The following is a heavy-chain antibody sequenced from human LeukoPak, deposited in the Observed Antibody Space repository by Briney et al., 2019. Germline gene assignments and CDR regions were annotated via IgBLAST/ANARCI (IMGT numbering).Heavy chain of an antibody. CDR2: ISSRGYT. CDR1: GSSVSNHW. Sequence: SETLSLTCTVSGSSVSNHWWIWIRQPAGKGLEWIGRISSRGYTNYNPSLKSRVATSVDTSKNQFSLKLNSVTAADTAVYYCVRTMTREWGGWYDNDYWGRGTLVTVSS. CDR3: VRTMTREWGGWYDNDY. V-gene: IGHV4-4*07. D-gene: IGHD6-19*01. J-gene: IGHJ4*03.